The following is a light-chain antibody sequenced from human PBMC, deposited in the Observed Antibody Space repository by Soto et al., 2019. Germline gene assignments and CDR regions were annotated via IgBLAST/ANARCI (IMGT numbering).Light chain of an antibody. CDR1: KLGDKY. Sequence: SYELTQPPSVSVSPGQTASITCSGDKLGDKYACWYQQKPGQSPVLVIYQDSKRPSGIPERFSGSNSGNTATLTISGTQAMDEADYYCQAWDSGLYVFGTGTKLTVL. V-gene: IGLV3-1*01. J-gene: IGLJ1*01. CDR3: QAWDSGLYV. CDR2: QDS.